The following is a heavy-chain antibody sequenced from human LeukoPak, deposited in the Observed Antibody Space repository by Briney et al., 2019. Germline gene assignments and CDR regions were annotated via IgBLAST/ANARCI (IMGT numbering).Heavy chain of an antibody. CDR3: ARNPCSSTSCEQDY. CDR2: ISSSSSYI. D-gene: IGHD2-2*01. J-gene: IGHJ4*02. Sequence: PGGSLRLSCAASGFTFSSYAMSWVRQAPGKGLEWVSSISSSSSYIYYADSVKGRFTISRDNAKNSLYLQMNSLRAEDTAVYYCARNPCSSTSCEQDYWGQGTLVTVSS. V-gene: IGHV3-21*01. CDR1: GFTFSSYA.